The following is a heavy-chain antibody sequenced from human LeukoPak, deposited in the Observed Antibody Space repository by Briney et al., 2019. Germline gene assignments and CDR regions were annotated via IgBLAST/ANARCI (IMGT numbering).Heavy chain of an antibody. D-gene: IGHD3-22*01. J-gene: IGHJ4*02. CDR3: AKTTTEYSSGRYPAWPIDY. V-gene: IGHV3-23*01. CDR1: GFTFGSYA. Sequence: GGSLRLSCAASGFTFGSYAMYWVRQAPGKGLEWVSGIFGSGGSAHYADSVKGRFTISRDNSKNTVYLQMDSLRAEDTATYYCAKTTTEYSSGRYPAWPIDYWGQGTLVTVSS. CDR2: IFGSGGSA.